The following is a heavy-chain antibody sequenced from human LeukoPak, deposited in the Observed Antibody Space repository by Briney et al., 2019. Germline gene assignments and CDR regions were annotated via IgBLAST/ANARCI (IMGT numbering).Heavy chain of an antibody. D-gene: IGHD3-3*01. Sequence: PGGSLRLSCAASGFTFSSYWMHWVRQAPGKGLVWVSRINSDGSSTSYADPVKGRFTISRDNAKNTLYLQMNSLRAEDTAVYYCARDGQATYYDFWRPFDYWGQGTLVTVSS. J-gene: IGHJ4*02. CDR2: INSDGSST. CDR3: ARDGQATYYDFWRPFDY. CDR1: GFTFSSYW. V-gene: IGHV3-74*01.